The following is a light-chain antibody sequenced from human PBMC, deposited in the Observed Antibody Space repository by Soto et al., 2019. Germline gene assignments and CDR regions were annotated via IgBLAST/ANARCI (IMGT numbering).Light chain of an antibody. V-gene: IGKV3D-15*01. J-gene: IGKJ4*01. Sequence: EIVMTQSPAILSVSPGDRATLSCRANQSISSNLAWYQQKPGQAPRLLIYGATTRATGIPARFSGSGPGTDFTLTISSLQPEDFAVYYCQQYNNWPLTFGGGTKVDIK. CDR2: GAT. CDR1: QSISSN. CDR3: QQYNNWPLT.